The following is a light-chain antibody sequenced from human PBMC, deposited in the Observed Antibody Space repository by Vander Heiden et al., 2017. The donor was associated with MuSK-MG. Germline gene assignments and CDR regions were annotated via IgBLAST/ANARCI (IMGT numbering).Light chain of an antibody. V-gene: IGKV3-11*01. CDR3: QQRSNWPPLFT. CDR1: QSVNSY. CDR2: DAS. Sequence: EIVLTQSPATLSLSPGERATLSCRASQSVNSYLAWYQQKPGQAPRLLIYDASNRATGIPARFSGSRSGTDFTLTISSLEPEDFAVYYCQQRSNWPPLFTFGPGTKVDIK. J-gene: IGKJ3*01.